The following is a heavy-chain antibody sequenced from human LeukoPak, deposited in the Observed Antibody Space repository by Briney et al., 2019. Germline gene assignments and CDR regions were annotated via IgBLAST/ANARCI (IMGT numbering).Heavy chain of an antibody. J-gene: IGHJ6*02. CDR1: GFTFISSA. Sequence: ASVTVSCKASGFTFISSAVQWVRQARGQRREGIGWIVVCSGHTRYAQKFQERITITRDMSTSTAYMQLSSLRSEDTAVYYCAADHQFSGWESAYGMDVWGQGTTVTVSS. D-gene: IGHD6-19*01. CDR3: AADHQFSGWESAYGMDV. V-gene: IGHV1-58*01. CDR2: IVVCSGHT.